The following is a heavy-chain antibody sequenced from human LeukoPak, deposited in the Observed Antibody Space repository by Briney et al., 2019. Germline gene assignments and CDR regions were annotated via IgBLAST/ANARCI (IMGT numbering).Heavy chain of an antibody. CDR3: AGGPRQYYHSGSYHY. J-gene: IGHJ4*02. CDR2: IYSSGNT. CDR1: GDSVRNDDYY. D-gene: IGHD3-10*01. V-gene: IGHV4-61*08. Sequence: SETLSLTCTVSGDSVRNDDYYWNWLRQPPGKGLEWIGYIYSSGNTNDDPSLRSRVTISLDTSKNQFALKLTSVTAADTAVYYCAGGPRQYYHSGSYHYWGQGTLVTVSS.